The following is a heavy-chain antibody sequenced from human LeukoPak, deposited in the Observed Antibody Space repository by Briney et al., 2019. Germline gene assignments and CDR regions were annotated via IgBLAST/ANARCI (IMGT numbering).Heavy chain of an antibody. CDR1: GYTFSDYY. V-gene: IGHV1-2*02. J-gene: IGHJ4*02. CDR2: INPNSGGT. CDR3: ARATIADSSTYYIDY. D-gene: IGHD3-22*01. Sequence: ASVKVSCKASGYTFSDYYMHWVRQAPGQGLEWMGWINPNSGGTNYAQKFQGRVTMTRDMSISTAYMEGSRLTSDDTAVYYCARATIADSSTYYIDYWGLGTLVTVSS.